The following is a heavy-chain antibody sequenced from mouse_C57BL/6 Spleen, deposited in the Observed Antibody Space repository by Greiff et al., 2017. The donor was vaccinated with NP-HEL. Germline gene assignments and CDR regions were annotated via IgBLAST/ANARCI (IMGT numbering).Heavy chain of an antibody. CDR3: ARGGLRRDYYAMDY. CDR2: LDPNSGGT. D-gene: IGHD2-4*01. CDR1: GSTFPRYW. V-gene: IGHV1-72*01. J-gene: IGHJ4*01. Sequence: QVQLQQPGAELVKPWASVKLSCTASGSTFPRYWMHWVKPMPGRGLDLLGRLDPNSGGTKYNEKFKSKATLTVDKPSSTAYMQLSSLTSEDSAVYYCARGGLRRDYYAMDYWGQGTSVTVSS.